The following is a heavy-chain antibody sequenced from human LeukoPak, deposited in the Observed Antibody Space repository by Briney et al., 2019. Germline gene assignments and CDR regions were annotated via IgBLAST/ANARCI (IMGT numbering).Heavy chain of an antibody. CDR3: ARERGYSYGAHCDY. Sequence: PGGSLRLSCAASGFTFSSYGMHWVRQAPGKGLEWVAVISYDGSNKYYADSVKGRFTISRDNSKNTVYLQMNSLRAEDTAVYYCARERGYSYGAHCDYWGQGTLVTVSS. D-gene: IGHD5-18*01. CDR2: ISYDGSNK. J-gene: IGHJ4*02. V-gene: IGHV3-30*03. CDR1: GFTFSSYG.